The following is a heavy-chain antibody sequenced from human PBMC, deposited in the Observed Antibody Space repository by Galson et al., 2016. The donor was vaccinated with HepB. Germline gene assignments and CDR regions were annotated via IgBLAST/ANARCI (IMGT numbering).Heavy chain of an antibody. CDR3: AKDGGQQVVRWERLRKVYYYYAMDV. D-gene: IGHD4-23*01. Sequence: SLRLSCAASGFTVSSYSMNWVRQAPGKGLEWVSSMSSSGSTMYYADSVKGRFTISRDIAQNPLYLQMNSLRDEDTAVYYCAKDGGQQVVRWERLRKVYYYYAMDVWGQGTTVTVSS. J-gene: IGHJ6*02. CDR1: GFTVSSYS. CDR2: MSSSGSTM. V-gene: IGHV3-48*02.